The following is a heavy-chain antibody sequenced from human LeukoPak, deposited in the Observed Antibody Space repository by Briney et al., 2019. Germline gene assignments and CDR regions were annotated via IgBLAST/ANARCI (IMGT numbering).Heavy chain of an antibody. J-gene: IGHJ3*02. CDR2: IISSSSYI. CDR3: ARESFYDSSGYYPDAFDI. D-gene: IGHD3-22*01. V-gene: IGHV3-21*01. CDR1: GFTFSSYS. Sequence: PGGSLRLSCAASGFTFSSYSMNWVRLAPGKGLEWVSSIISSSSYIYYADSVKGRFTISRDNAKNSLYLQMNSLRAEDTAVYYCARESFYDSSGYYPDAFDIWGQGTMVTVSS.